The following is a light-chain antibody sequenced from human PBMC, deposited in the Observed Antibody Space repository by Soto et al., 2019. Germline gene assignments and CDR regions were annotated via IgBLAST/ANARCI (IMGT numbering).Light chain of an antibody. CDR3: QQSYSTPRT. CDR1: QGISTY. Sequence: IQLTQSPSSLSASIGDRVTITYGASQGISTYLAWYQQKPGTAPKLLIYAASTLQSGVPSRFSGSGSGTDFTFTINSLQPEDFATYYCQQSYSTPRTFGQGTKVDIK. V-gene: IGKV1-39*01. CDR2: AAS. J-gene: IGKJ1*01.